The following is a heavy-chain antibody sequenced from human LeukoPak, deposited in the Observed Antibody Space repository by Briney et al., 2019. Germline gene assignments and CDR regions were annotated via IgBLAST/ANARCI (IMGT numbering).Heavy chain of an antibody. V-gene: IGHV4-39*01. CDR1: GGSISSSSYY. CDR2: IYYSGST. CDR3: ASYGSGSYYSWFDP. D-gene: IGHD3-10*01. Sequence: SETLSLTCTVSGGSISSSSYYWGWIRQPPGKGLEWIGSIYYSGSTYYNPSLKSRVTISVDTSKNQFSLKLSSVTAADTAVYYCASYGSGSYYSWFDPWGQGTLVTVSS. J-gene: IGHJ5*02.